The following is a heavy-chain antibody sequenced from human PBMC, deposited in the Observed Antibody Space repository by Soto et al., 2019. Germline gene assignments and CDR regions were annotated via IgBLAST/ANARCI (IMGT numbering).Heavy chain of an antibody. V-gene: IGHV4-39*07. Sequence: SETLSLTCTVSGGSISSSDFYWGWLRQTPGKGLEFIGSMYYSGTTYYNPSLKSRVTISVDTSKNQFSLKLSSVTAADTAVYYCARGGVYNWKIFFDYWGQGTLVTVSS. CDR3: ARGGVYNWKIFFDY. D-gene: IGHD1-20*01. CDR1: GGSISSSDFY. CDR2: MYYSGTT. J-gene: IGHJ4*02.